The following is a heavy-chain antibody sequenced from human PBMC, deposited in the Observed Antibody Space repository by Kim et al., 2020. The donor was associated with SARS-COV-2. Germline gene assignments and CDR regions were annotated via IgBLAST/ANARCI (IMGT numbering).Heavy chain of an antibody. CDR2: INHSGST. V-gene: IGHV4-34*01. CDR3: ARGWRYYDSSGYYY. CDR1: GGSFSGYY. J-gene: IGHJ4*02. Sequence: SETLSLTCAVYGGSFSGYYWSWIRQPPGKGLEWIGEINHSGSTNYNPSLKSRVTISVDTSKNQFSLKLSSVTAADTAVYYCARGWRYYDSSGYYYWGQGTLVTVSS. D-gene: IGHD3-22*01.